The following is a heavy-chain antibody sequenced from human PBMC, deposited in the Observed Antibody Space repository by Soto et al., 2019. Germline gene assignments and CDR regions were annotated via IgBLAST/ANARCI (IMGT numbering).Heavy chain of an antibody. V-gene: IGHV4-31*03. CDR2: IYYSGST. J-gene: IGHJ4*02. CDR1: GGSISSGGYY. Sequence: TLSLTCTVSGGSISSGGYYWSWIRQHPGKGLEWIGYIYYSGSTYYNPSLKSRVTISVVTSKNQFSLKLSSVTAADTAVYYCARALEYPGHFDYWGQGTLVTVSS. CDR3: ARALEYPGHFDY.